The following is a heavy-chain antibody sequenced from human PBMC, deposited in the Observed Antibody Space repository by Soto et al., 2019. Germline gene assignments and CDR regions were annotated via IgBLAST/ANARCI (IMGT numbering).Heavy chain of an antibody. V-gene: IGHV1-18*04. CDR1: GYTFTGYY. CDR3: ARARGHGFYVYYYMDV. CDR2: INANNGST. J-gene: IGHJ6*03. D-gene: IGHD3-22*01. Sequence: ASVKVSCKASGYTFTGYYMHWVRQAPGQGLEWMGWINANNGSTNYAQKLQGRVTMTTDTSTSTAYMELRSLRSDDTAVYYCARARGHGFYVYYYMDVWGKGTTVTVSS.